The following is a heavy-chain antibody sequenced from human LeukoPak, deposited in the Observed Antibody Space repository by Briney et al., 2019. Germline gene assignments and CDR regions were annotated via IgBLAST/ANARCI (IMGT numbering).Heavy chain of an antibody. J-gene: IGHJ3*02. CDR3: ARGGSPPEALGDAFDI. Sequence: TGGSLRLSCAASGFTFSSYSMNWVRQAPGKGLEWVSSISSSSSYIYYADSVKGRLTISRDNAKNTLYLQMNSLRAEDTAVYYCARGGSPPEALGDAFDIWGQGTMVTVSS. V-gene: IGHV3-21*01. CDR2: ISSSSSYI. CDR1: GFTFSSYS. D-gene: IGHD1-26*01.